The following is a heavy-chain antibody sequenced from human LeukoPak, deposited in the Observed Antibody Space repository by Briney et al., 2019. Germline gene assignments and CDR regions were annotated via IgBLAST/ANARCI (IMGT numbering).Heavy chain of an antibody. V-gene: IGHV3-21*01. CDR2: ISSGSTYM. J-gene: IGHJ3*02. CDR1: GFTFSSYS. Sequence: GGSLRLSCAASGFTFSSYSMNWVRQAPGKGLEWVSSISSGSTYMYYADSVKGRFTISRDNAQNSMYLQMNSLRAEDTAVYYCGRIGGRSKAAKGDAFDIWGQGTMVTVPS. CDR3: GRIGGRSKAAKGDAFDI. D-gene: IGHD6-6*01.